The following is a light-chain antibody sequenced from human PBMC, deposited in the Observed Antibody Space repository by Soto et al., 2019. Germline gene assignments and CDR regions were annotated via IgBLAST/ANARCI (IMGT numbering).Light chain of an antibody. J-gene: IGKJ5*01. CDR3: QQYGSSPLIT. V-gene: IGKV3-20*01. CDR2: GVS. CDR1: QRLSASD. Sequence: EIVFTQYPSTLYLSPGQRSTLSWRVSQRLSASDIAWYQQKPGQAPKFLIYGVSSRATGIPDRFSGSGSGTDFTLTISRLEPEDFAVYHCQQYGSSPLITFGQGTRLEI.